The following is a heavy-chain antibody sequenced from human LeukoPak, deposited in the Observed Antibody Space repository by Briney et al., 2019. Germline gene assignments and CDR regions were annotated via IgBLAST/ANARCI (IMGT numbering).Heavy chain of an antibody. CDR2: ISYDGSNK. D-gene: IGHD1-14*01. CDR3: ASWGTGDY. V-gene: IGHV3-30-3*01. Sequence: GRSLRLSCAASGFTFSSNAMHWVRQAPGKGLEWVAVISYDGSNKYYADSVKGRFTISRDNSKNTLYLQMNSLRAEDTAVYYCASWGTGDYWGQGTLVTVSS. J-gene: IGHJ4*02. CDR1: GFTFSSNA.